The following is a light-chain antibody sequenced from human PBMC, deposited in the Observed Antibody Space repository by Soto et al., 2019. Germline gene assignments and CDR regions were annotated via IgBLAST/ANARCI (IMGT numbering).Light chain of an antibody. V-gene: IGKV3-20*01. CDR2: GAS. Sequence: VLTQSPGTLSLSPGERATLSCRASQSVSSSYLAWYKQKPGQAPRLLIYGASSRATGIPDRFSGSGSGTDFTLTISRLEPEDWAVYYCQQYGSSPLTFGGGTKVESK. CDR1: QSVSSSY. J-gene: IGKJ4*01. CDR3: QQYGSSPLT.